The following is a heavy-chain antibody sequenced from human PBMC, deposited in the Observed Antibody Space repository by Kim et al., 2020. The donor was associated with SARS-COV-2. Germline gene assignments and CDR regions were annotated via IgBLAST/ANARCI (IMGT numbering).Heavy chain of an antibody. V-gene: IGHV3-9*01. CDR3: AKGRVYFDY. Sequence: GGSLRLSCAASGFTFDDYAMHWVRQAPGKGLEWVSGISWNSGNIGYADSAKGRFTISRDNAKNSLYLQMNSLRAEDTALYYCAKGRVYFDYWGQGTLVTVSP. CDR1: GFTFDDYA. J-gene: IGHJ4*02. CDR2: ISWNSGNI.